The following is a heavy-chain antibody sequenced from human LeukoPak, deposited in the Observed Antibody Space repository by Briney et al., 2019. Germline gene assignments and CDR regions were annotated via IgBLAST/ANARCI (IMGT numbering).Heavy chain of an antibody. J-gene: IGHJ4*02. D-gene: IGHD5-12*01. Sequence: GGSLRLSCAASGFTFSSYWMHWVRQVPGKGLVWVSRINSDASSTNYADSVKGRFTISRDNAKNTPYLQMNSLRAEDTAVYYCTRVRGYDFDFWGQGTLVTVSS. CDR1: GFTFSSYW. CDR3: TRVRGYDFDF. CDR2: INSDASST. V-gene: IGHV3-74*01.